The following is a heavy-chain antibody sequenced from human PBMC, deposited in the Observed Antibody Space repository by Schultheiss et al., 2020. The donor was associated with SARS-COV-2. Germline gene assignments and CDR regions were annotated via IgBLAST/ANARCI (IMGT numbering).Heavy chain of an antibody. D-gene: IGHD2-8*01. J-gene: IGHJ5*02. V-gene: IGHV1-2*02. CDR3: ARLLMVYAIGSWFDP. CDR2: INPNSGGT. Sequence: ASVKVSCKASGYTFTGYYMHWVRQAPGQGLEWMGWINPNSGGTRYAQKLQGRVTMTTDTSTSTAYMELRSLRSDDTAVYYCARLLMVYAIGSWFDPWGQGTLVTVSS. CDR1: GYTFTGYY.